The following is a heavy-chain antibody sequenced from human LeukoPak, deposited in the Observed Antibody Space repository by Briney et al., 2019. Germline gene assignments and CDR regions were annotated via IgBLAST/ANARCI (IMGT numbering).Heavy chain of an antibody. J-gene: IGHJ4*02. D-gene: IGHD6-19*01. CDR1: GASLSTSPYY. Sequence: SETLSLTCSVSGASLSTSPYYWGWIRQPPGKGLEWIGEINHSGSTNYNPSLKSRVTISVDTSKNQFSLKLSSVTAADTAVYYCAGGWYKVYWGQGTLVTVSS. CDR2: INHSGST. CDR3: AGGWYKVY. V-gene: IGHV4-39*07.